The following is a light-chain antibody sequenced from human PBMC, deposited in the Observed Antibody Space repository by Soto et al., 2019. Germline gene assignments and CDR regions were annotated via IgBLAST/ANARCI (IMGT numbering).Light chain of an antibody. CDR2: AAS. V-gene: IGKV1-12*01. CDR3: QQADSFPLP. CDR1: QGISSN. Sequence: DIQMTQSPSSVSASVGDRVTITCRSSQGISSNLAWYQQKPGKAPKLLIYAASSLQSGVPSRFSGSGSGTDFTLTINSLQPEDFATYYCQQADSFPLPFGGGTKVDIK. J-gene: IGKJ4*01.